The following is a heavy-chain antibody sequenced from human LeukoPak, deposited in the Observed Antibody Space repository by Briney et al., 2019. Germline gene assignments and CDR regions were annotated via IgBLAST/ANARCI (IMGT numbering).Heavy chain of an antibody. CDR2: IYHRGRT. CDR3: ARGVAAAGKDWFDP. D-gene: IGHD6-13*01. Sequence: PPETLSLTRAVSGGSISSSNWWGWVRQPPGKGLEWIGEIYHRGRTNYNPPLKSRVNISVDKSKNQFSLKLSSVTAADRAVYYCARGVAAAGKDWFDPWGQGTLVTVSS. CDR1: GGSISSSNW. V-gene: IGHV4-4*03. J-gene: IGHJ5*02.